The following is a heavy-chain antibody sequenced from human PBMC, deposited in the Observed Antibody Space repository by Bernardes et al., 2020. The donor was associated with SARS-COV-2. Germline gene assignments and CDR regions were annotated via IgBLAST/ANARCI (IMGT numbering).Heavy chain of an antibody. D-gene: IGHD2-8*01. CDR1: GFNFRSYA. V-gene: IGHV3-21*04. Sequence: GGSLRLSCAASGFNFRSYAMNWVRQAPGKGLQWVSSITASTHYIQYTDSVEGRFTVSRDNAKNSLYLEMTSLRVEDTAVYYCAKEWDTVPGNAFDIWGHGTLVTVSS. CDR3: AKEWDTVPGNAFDI. J-gene: IGHJ3*02. CDR2: ITASTHYI.